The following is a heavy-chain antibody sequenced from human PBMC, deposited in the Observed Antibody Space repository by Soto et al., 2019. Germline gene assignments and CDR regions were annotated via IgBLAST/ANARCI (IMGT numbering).Heavy chain of an antibody. J-gene: IGHJ5*02. Sequence: PSETLSLTCAVYGGSFSGYYWSWIRQPPGKGLEWIGEINHSGSTNYNPSLKSRVTISVDTSKNQFSLKLSSVTAADTAVYYCARVGGAPVAFQWFDPGAREPWSPSPQ. CDR1: GGSFSGYY. CDR3: ARVGGAPVAFQWFDP. CDR2: INHSGST. D-gene: IGHD3-16*01. V-gene: IGHV4-34*01.